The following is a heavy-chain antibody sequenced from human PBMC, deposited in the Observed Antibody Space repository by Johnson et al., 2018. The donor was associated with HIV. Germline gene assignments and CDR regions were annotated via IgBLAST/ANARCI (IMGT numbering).Heavy chain of an antibody. Sequence: VQLVESGGGLVQPGGSLRLSCAASGFTFSSYDMHWVRQATGKGLEWVSAIGTAGDTYYPGSVKGRFTISRENAKNSLYLQMNSLRAEDTAVYYCARGRGSSWLVGHDAFDIWGQGTMVTVSS. D-gene: IGHD6-13*01. V-gene: IGHV3-13*01. CDR3: ARGRGSSWLVGHDAFDI. J-gene: IGHJ3*02. CDR1: GFTFSSYD. CDR2: IGTAGDT.